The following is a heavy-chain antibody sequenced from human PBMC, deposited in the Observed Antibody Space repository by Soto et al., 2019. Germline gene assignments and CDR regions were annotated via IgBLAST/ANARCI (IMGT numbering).Heavy chain of an antibody. J-gene: IGHJ6*02. CDR3: ARGGRHDSSGYYLPFSGMDV. D-gene: IGHD3-22*01. V-gene: IGHV1-18*01. CDR2: ISAYNGNT. CDR1: GYTFTSYG. Sequence: QVQLVQSGAEVKKPGASVKVSCKASGYTFTSYGISWVRQAPGQGLEWMGWISAYNGNTNYAQKLQGRVTMTTDTXXSTAHMELRSLRSDDTAVYYCARGGRHDSSGYYLPFSGMDVWGQGTTVTVSS.